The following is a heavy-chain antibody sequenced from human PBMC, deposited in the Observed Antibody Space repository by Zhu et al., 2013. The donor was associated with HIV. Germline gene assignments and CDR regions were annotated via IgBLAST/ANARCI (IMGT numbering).Heavy chain of an antibody. CDR3: AREITMIVVVIKDYNWFDP. V-gene: IGHV1-2*02. D-gene: IGHD3-22*01. J-gene: IGHJ5*02. CDR1: GYTFTGYY. Sequence: QVQLVQSGAEVKKPGASVKVSCKASGYTFTGYYMHWVRQAPGQGLEWMGWINPNSGGTNYAQKFQGRVTMTRDTSISTAYMELSRLRSDDTAVYYCAREITMIVVVIKDYNWFDPWGQGTLVTVSS. CDR2: INPNSGGT.